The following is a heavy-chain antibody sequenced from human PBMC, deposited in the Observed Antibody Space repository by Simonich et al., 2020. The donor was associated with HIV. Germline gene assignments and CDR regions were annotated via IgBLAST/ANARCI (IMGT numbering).Heavy chain of an antibody. Sequence: EVQLVESGGGLVKPGGSLRLSCAASGFTFSSYGINWVRQAPGKGLEWVSSISSSSSYIYYADSVKGRFTISRDNAKNSLYLQMNSLRAEDTAVYYCARDGRKGSSTSCSDYWGQGTLVTVSS. V-gene: IGHV3-21*01. J-gene: IGHJ4*02. CDR2: ISSSSSYI. CDR1: GFTFSSYG. D-gene: IGHD2-2*01. CDR3: ARDGRKGSSTSCSDY.